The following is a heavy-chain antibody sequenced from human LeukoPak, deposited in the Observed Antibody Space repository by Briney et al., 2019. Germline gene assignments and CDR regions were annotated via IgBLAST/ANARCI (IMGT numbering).Heavy chain of an antibody. CDR2: IYPSDSDT. J-gene: IGHJ4*02. CDR3: ARRRDLYSGSYYPFDY. D-gene: IGHD1-26*01. Sequence: GESLKISCKGSGYSFTNYWIGWVRQMPGKGLEWMGIIYPSDSDTRYSPSFQGQVTISVDKSISTAYLQWSSLKASDTAMYYCARRRDLYSGSYYPFDYWGQGTLVTVSS. CDR1: GYSFTNYW. V-gene: IGHV5-51*01.